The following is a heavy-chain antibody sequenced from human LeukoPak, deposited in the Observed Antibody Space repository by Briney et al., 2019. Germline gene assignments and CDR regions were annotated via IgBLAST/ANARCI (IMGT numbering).Heavy chain of an antibody. V-gene: IGHV3-23*01. CDR2: ISGSGGDA. CDR3: AKGRSGTYYLHFDY. CDR1: GFTFSSYA. D-gene: IGHD3-10*01. Sequence: GGSLRLSCAAPGFTFSSYAMSWVRQPPGKGLEWVSAISGSGGDAYYADSVKGRFTISRDNSKNTLFLQMNSLRADDSAVYYCAKGRSGTYYLHFDYWGQGTLVTVSS. J-gene: IGHJ4*02.